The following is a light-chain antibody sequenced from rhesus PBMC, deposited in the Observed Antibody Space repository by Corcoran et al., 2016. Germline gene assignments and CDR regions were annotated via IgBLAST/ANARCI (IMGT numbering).Light chain of an antibody. J-gene: IGKJ2*01. CDR1: QGISKY. CDR2: DAS. CDR3: QHSYGTPYS. Sequence: DIQMTQSPSSLSASVGDTVTITCQASQGISKYLAWYQQKPGKTPKLLIDDASTLQSGVPSRFSGSGSGTDYTFTISSLQPEDVATYYCQHSYGTPYSFGQGTKVEIK. V-gene: IGKV1-74*01.